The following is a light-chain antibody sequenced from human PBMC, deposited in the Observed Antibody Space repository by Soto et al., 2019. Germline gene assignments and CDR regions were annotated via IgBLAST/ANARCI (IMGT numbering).Light chain of an antibody. CDR3: QQYGSSPFT. CDR1: QSVSGSC. CDR2: GAS. Sequence: EIVLTQSPGTLSLSPGERATLSCRASQSVSGSCLAWYQQKPGQAPRLLTYGASSRATGIPDRFSGSGSGTDCTLTISRLEPEDFAGYYCQQYGSSPFTFGPGTKVDIK. J-gene: IGKJ3*01. V-gene: IGKV3-20*01.